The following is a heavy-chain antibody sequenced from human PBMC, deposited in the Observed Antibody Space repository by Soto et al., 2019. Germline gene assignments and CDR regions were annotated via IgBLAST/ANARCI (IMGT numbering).Heavy chain of an antibody. V-gene: IGHV4-61*01. J-gene: IGHJ4*02. D-gene: IGHD3-22*01. Sequence: SETLSLTCTVSGGSVNTAPYHWSWIRQSPRNGLEWIGNIYYTGSTNYNPSFESRVAISLDTSNNQFSLRLTSLTAADTAVYFCARDHHSYYDTSGYYPYFDFWGQGTLVTVSS. CDR3: ARDHHSYYDTSGYYPYFDF. CDR1: GGSVNTAPYH. CDR2: IYYTGST.